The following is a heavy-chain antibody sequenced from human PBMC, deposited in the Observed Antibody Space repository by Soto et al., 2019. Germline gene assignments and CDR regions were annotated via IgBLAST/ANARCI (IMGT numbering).Heavy chain of an antibody. CDR3: AKEKIAWNYYGSGSYLGP. Sequence: QVQLVESGGGVVQPGRSLRLSCAASGFTFSSYGMHWVRQAPGKGLEWVAVISYDGSNKYYADSVKGRFTISRDNSKNTLYLQMNSLRAEDTAVYYCAKEKIAWNYYGSGSYLGPWGQGTLVTGSS. J-gene: IGHJ5*02. CDR1: GFTFSSYG. D-gene: IGHD3-10*01. CDR2: ISYDGSNK. V-gene: IGHV3-30*18.